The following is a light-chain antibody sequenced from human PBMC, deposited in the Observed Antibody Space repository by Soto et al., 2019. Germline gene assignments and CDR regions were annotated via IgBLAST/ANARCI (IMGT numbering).Light chain of an antibody. Sequence: QSALTQPASVSGSPGQSITISCTGTSSDVGGYNYVSWYQQHPGKAPKLMIYEVSNRPSGVSNRFSGSKSGNTASLTISGLQAEDEADYYCSSYAGRGVYVFRTGTKLTVL. CDR2: EVS. V-gene: IGLV2-14*01. J-gene: IGLJ1*01. CDR3: SSYAGRGVYV. CDR1: SSDVGGYNY.